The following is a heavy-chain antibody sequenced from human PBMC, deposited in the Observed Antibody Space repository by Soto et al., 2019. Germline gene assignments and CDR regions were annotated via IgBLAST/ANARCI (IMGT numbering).Heavy chain of an antibody. CDR3: ARGGYDSSGYSSFDY. D-gene: IGHD3-22*01. J-gene: IGHJ4*02. Sequence: QVQLQQWGAGLLKPSETLSLTCAVYGGSFSGYYWSWIRQPPGKGLEWIGEINHSGSTNYNPSLKSRVTISVDTSRNQFSLKLSSVTAADTAVYYCARGGYDSSGYSSFDYWGQGTLVTVSS. V-gene: IGHV4-34*01. CDR2: INHSGST. CDR1: GGSFSGYY.